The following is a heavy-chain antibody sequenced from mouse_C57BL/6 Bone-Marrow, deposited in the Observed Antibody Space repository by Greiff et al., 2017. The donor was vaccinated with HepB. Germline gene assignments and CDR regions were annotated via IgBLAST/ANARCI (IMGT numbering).Heavy chain of an antibody. CDR2: IRYSGST. D-gene: IGHD4-1*01. CDR1: GYSITSGYD. J-gene: IGHJ3*01. Sequence: EVKLVESGPGMVKPSQSLSLTCTVTGYSITSGYDWHWIRHFPGNKLEWMGYIRYSGSTNYNPSLKSRISISHDTSKNHFFLRLNSVTTEDTATYYCASELGQAWFAYWGQGTLVTVSA. V-gene: IGHV3-1*01. CDR3: ASELGQAWFAY.